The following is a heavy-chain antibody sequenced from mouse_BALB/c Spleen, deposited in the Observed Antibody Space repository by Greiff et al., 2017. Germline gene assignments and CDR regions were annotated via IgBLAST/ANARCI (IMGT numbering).Heavy chain of an antibody. CDR2: ISYSGST. J-gene: IGHJ2*01. CDR3: ARSATVAFDY. D-gene: IGHD1-1*01. Sequence: VQLKESGPGLVKPSQSLSLTCTVTGYSITSDYAWNWIRQFPGNKLEWMGYISYSGSTSYNPSLKSRISITRDTSKNQFSLQLNSVTTEDTATYYCARSATVAFDYWGQGTTLTVSS. CDR1: GYSITSDYA. V-gene: IGHV3-2*02.